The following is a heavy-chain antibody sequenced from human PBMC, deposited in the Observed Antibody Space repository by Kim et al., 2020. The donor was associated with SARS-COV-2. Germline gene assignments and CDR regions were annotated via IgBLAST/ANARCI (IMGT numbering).Heavy chain of an antibody. Sequence: SETLSLTCTVSGGSISSSSYYWGWIRQPPGKGLEWIGSIYYSGSTYYNPSLKSRVTISVDTSKNQFSLKLSSVTAADTAVYYCARLGVLRYFDPVDYWGQGTLVTVSS. CDR3: ARLGVLRYFDPVDY. V-gene: IGHV4-39*01. D-gene: IGHD3-9*01. CDR2: IYYSGST. J-gene: IGHJ4*02. CDR1: GGSISSSSYY.